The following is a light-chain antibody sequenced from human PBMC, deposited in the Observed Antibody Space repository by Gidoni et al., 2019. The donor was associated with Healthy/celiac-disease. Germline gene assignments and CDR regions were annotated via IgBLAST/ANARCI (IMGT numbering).Light chain of an antibody. CDR3: QQYYSTHPT. CDR1: QSVLYSSNNKNY. Sequence: DIVMTQSPDSLAVSLGERATINCKSSQSVLYSSNNKNYLSWYHQKPGQPPKLLIYWASTRESGVPDRFSGSGSGTDFTLTISSLQAEDVSVYYCQQYYSTHPTFGQGTKVEIK. V-gene: IGKV4-1*01. CDR2: WAS. J-gene: IGKJ1*01.